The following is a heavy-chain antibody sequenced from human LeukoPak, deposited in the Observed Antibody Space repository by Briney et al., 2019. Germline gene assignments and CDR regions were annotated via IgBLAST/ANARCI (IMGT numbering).Heavy chain of an antibody. CDR3: ARESNYYDGNGYYYNYDY. J-gene: IGHJ4*02. Sequence: VIWXXGSYKYYAHSVKGRFTISRDNSKNTLYLQMDSLRAEDTAVYYCARESNYYDGNGYYYNYDYWGRGALVTVSS. D-gene: IGHD3-22*01. V-gene: IGHV3-33*01. CDR2: IWXXGSYK.